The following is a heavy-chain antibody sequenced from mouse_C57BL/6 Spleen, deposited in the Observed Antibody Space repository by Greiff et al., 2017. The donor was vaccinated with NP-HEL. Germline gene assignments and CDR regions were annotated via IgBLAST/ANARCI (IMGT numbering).Heavy chain of an antibody. Sequence: EVKLVESGGGLVKPGGSLKLSCAASGFTFSSYAMSWVRQTPEKRLEWVATISDGGSYTYYPANVKGRFTISRDNAKNNLYLQMSHLKSEDTAMYYCARDRDYYGSSYYFDYWGQGTTLTVSS. CDR1: GFTFSSYA. CDR3: ARDRDYYGSSYYFDY. CDR2: ISDGGSYT. V-gene: IGHV5-4*01. J-gene: IGHJ2*01. D-gene: IGHD1-1*01.